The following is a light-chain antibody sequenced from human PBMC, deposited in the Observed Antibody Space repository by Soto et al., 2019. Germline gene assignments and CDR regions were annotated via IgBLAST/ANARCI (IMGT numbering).Light chain of an antibody. CDR3: QKYNSVPAT. J-gene: IGKJ1*01. CDR1: QDIGKN. V-gene: IGKV1-27*01. CDR2: LTS. Sequence: DIQMTQSPSSLSASVGDRVTIICRASQDIGKNLAWYQQKPGQVPKLLIHLTSTLQSGVPSRFSGSGSGTDFTLTISSLQPEDVASYYGQKYNSVPATFGQGTKVEI.